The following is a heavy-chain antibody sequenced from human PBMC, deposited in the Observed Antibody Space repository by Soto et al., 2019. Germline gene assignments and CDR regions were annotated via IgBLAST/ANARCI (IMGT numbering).Heavy chain of an antibody. J-gene: IGHJ4*02. CDR2: INAGNGNT. D-gene: IGHD1-7*01. Sequence: QVQLVQSGAEVKKPGASVKVSCKASGYTFTSYAMRWVRQAPGQRLEWMGWINAGNGNTKYSQKFQGRVTITRDTSASTAYMELSSLRSEDTAVYYCARVNHLELAYFNYWGQGTLVTVSS. V-gene: IGHV1-3*01. CDR1: GYTFTSYA. CDR3: ARVNHLELAYFNY.